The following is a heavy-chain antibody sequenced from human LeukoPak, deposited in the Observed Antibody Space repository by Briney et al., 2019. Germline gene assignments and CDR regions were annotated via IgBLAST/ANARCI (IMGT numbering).Heavy chain of an antibody. CDR3: TTDPAYCGGDCPPY. J-gene: IGHJ4*02. CDR2: IKSKTDGGTT. D-gene: IGHD2-21*02. V-gene: IGHV3-15*01. Sequence: GGSLRLSCAASGFTFIYAWMTWVRQAPGKGLEWVGRIKSKTDGGTTDYAAPVEGRFTISREDSKATLSLQMNSLKTDDTAVYYCTTDPAYCGGDCPPYWGQGTLVTVSS. CDR1: GFTFIYAW.